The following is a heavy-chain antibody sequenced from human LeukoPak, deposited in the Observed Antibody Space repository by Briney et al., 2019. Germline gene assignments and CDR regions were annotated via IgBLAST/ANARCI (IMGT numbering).Heavy chain of an antibody. CDR3: ARDRGELDY. CDR2: IYTSGST. CDR1: GGSISSGSYY. V-gene: IGHV4-61*02. D-gene: IGHD1-26*01. Sequence: SETLSPTCTVSGGSISSGSYYWSWIRQPAGKGLEWIGRIYTSGSTNYNPSLKSRVTISVDTSKNQFSLKLSSVTAADTAVYYCARDRGELDYWGQGTLVTVSS. J-gene: IGHJ4*02.